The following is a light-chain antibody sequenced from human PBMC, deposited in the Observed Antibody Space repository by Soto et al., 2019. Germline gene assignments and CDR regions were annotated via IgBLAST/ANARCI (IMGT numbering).Light chain of an antibody. J-gene: IGKJ2*01. V-gene: IGKV3-15*01. Sequence: EIVMTQSPATLSVSPGERATLSCTATQSISSDLAWYQQRPGQAPRLLISGASTRATGIPARCSGSGSGTDFTLTISSLQSEDFAVYYCHQYNNWPRTFGQGTKLEIK. CDR2: GAS. CDR3: HQYNNWPRT. CDR1: QSISSD.